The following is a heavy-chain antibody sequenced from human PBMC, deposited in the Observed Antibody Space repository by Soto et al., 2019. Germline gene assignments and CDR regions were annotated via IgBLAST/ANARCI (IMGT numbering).Heavy chain of an antibody. CDR2: IIPIFGTA. Sequence: QVPLVQSGAEVKKPGSSVKVSCKASGGTFSSYAISWVRQAPGQGLEWMGGIIPIFGTANYAQKFQGRVTITADESTSTAYMELSSLRSEDTAVYYCARDSESYSSSWYWGKYFQHWGQGTLVTVSS. V-gene: IGHV1-69*01. CDR3: ARDSESYSSSWYWGKYFQH. D-gene: IGHD6-13*01. J-gene: IGHJ1*01. CDR1: GGTFSSYA.